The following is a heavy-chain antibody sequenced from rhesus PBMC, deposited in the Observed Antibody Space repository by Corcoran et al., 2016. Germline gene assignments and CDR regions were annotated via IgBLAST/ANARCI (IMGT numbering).Heavy chain of an antibody. Sequence: QLQLQESGPGLVTPSETLSLTCAVSGGSISSNYWRWIRQPPGKGLEWIGRISCSGGSTDYNPTLKSRVTISNATSKNQFSLKLSSVTAADTAVYYCAREVPLYYYDSGYYTGGYGLDSWGQGVVVTVSS. CDR2: ISCSGGST. CDR3: AREVPLYYYDSGYYTGGYGLDS. D-gene: IGHD3-28*01. V-gene: IGHV4-173*01. CDR1: GGSISSNY. J-gene: IGHJ6*01.